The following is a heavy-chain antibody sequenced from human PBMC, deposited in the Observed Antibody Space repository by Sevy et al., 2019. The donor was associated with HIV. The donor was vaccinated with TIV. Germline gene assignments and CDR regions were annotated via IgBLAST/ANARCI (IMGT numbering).Heavy chain of an antibody. CDR3: ARHQPDGLSTLFFDY. CDR1: GYSISSGYY. V-gene: IGHV4-38-2*01. Sequence: SETLSLTCAVSGYSISSGYYWGWIRQPPGKGLEWMGSFYDSGSTYYNPSLKSRVTISVDTSKNQFSLKLSSVTAADTAVYYCARHQPDGLSTLFFDYWGQGTLVTVSS. J-gene: IGHJ4*02. CDR2: FYDSGST.